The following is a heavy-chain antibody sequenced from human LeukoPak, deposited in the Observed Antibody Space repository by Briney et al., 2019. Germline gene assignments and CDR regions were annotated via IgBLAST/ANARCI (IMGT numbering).Heavy chain of an antibody. Sequence: PGGSLRLSCAVSGFIFSNYEMNWVRQAPGKGLEWVSYISSTGGDIYYADSVKGRFTISRDNAEKSVYLQMNSLRAEDTAVYYFARDLPTGTYRAYFDNWGQGTLVTVSS. J-gene: IGHJ4*02. D-gene: IGHD1-26*01. CDR1: GFIFSNYE. CDR3: ARDLPTGTYRAYFDN. V-gene: IGHV3-48*03. CDR2: ISSTGGDI.